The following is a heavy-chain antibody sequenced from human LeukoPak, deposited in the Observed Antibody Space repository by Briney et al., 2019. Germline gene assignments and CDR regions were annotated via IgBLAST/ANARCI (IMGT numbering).Heavy chain of an antibody. V-gene: IGHV4-59*03. D-gene: IGHD5-18*01. CDR2: IHYSGGT. CDR3: AQGYRYGRFDY. J-gene: IGHJ4*02. Sequence: SETLSLTCTVSGGSISSYYWSWIRQPPGKGLEWMGFIHYSGGTNHNPSLKSRVTISVDTSRNQFSLNLSSVTAADTAVYYCAQGYRYGRFDYWGQGTLVTVSS. CDR1: GGSISSYY.